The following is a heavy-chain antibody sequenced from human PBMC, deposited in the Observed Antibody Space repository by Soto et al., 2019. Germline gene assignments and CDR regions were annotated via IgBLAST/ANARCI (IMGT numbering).Heavy chain of an antibody. Sequence: QVQLQESGPGLVKPSQTLSLTCTVSGGSISSGDYYWSWIRQPPGKGLEWIGYSYYSGSPYYNPSLESRVTISVDTAKTQFSRKLSSVTAANTAVYYCARERPDGSRLDPGGQGTLVTVSS. CDR2: SYYSGSP. D-gene: IGHD6-13*01. J-gene: IGHJ5*02. CDR3: ARERPDGSRLDP. V-gene: IGHV4-30-4*01. CDR1: GGSISSGDYY.